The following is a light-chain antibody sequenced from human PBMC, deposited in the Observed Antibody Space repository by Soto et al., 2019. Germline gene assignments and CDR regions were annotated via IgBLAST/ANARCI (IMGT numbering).Light chain of an antibody. Sequence: EIVMTQSPATLSVSPGERATLSCRASQSVSSNLAWYQQKPGQAPRLLIYGTSTRATGIPARFSGSGSGTEFTLTISSLEPEDFAVYYCQQRSNWPGITFGQGTRLEIK. CDR2: GTS. CDR1: QSVSSN. CDR3: QQRSNWPGIT. J-gene: IGKJ5*01. V-gene: IGKV3-15*01.